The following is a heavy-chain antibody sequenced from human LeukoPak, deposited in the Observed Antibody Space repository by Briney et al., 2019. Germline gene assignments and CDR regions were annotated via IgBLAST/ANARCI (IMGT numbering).Heavy chain of an antibody. CDR2: INPGGGRP. D-gene: IGHD6-25*01. V-gene: IGHV1-46*01. CDR1: GYTFTSYY. Sequence: ASVKVSFKATGYTFTSYYIHWVRQAPGQGLEWMGIINPGGGRPNYSQKFQGRITMTGDTSTSTVYMELSSLRSEDTAVYYCVRERDGGLFDYWGQGALVTVSS. J-gene: IGHJ4*02. CDR3: VRERDGGLFDY.